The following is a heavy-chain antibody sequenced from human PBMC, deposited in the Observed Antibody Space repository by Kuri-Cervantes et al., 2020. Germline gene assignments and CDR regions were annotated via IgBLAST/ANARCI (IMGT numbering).Heavy chain of an antibody. CDR3: AKDLAPARVGATTFDY. V-gene: IGHV3-30*18. CDR2: ISYDGSNK. J-gene: IGHJ4*02. Sequence: GGSLRLSCAASGYTFSNYHMHWVRQAPGKGLEWVAVISYDGSNKYYADSVKGRFTISRDNSKNPLYLQMNSLGAEDASVYYCAKDLAPARVGATTFDYWGQGTLVTVSS. D-gene: IGHD1-26*01. CDR1: GYTFSNYH.